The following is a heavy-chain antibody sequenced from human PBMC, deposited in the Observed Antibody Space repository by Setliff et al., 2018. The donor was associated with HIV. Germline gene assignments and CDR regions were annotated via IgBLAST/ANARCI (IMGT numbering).Heavy chain of an antibody. D-gene: IGHD2-15*01. CDR1: GYTFTNYA. V-gene: IGHV1-3*04. Sequence: RASVKVSCKTSGYTFTNYAMHWVRQAPGQSLEWMGWINTATGDTKYSERFRDRITIFRDTSANTAYVDVTSLRSEDTAVYYCARSAYCSGGSCYSGAFDYWGQGTLVTVSS. CDR2: INTATGDT. CDR3: ARSAYCSGGSCYSGAFDY. J-gene: IGHJ4*02.